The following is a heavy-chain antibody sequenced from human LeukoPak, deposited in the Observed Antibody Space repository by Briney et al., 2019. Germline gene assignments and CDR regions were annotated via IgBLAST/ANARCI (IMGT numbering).Heavy chain of an antibody. CDR1: GGSISSYY. D-gene: IGHD1-26*01. Sequence: SETLSLTCTVSGGSISSYYWSWIRQPPGKGLEWIGYIYYSGSTNYNPSLKSRVTISVDTSKNQFSLKLSSVTAADTAVYFCARAPLSGTYYTDAFDIWGQGTMVTVSS. J-gene: IGHJ3*02. V-gene: IGHV4-59*12. CDR3: ARAPLSGTYYTDAFDI. CDR2: IYYSGST.